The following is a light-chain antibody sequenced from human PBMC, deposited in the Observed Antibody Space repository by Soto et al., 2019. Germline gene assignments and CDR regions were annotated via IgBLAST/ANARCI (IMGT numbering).Light chain of an antibody. J-gene: IGKJ4*01. Sequence: DIQMTQSPSTLSASVGDRVTITCRASQSISSWLAWYQQKPGKAPKLLIYDASSLESGVPSRFSGSGSGTESTLTISRLQPDDFATYYCQQYNSYPLTFGGGTKVEIK. CDR3: QQYNSYPLT. CDR1: QSISSW. CDR2: DAS. V-gene: IGKV1-5*01.